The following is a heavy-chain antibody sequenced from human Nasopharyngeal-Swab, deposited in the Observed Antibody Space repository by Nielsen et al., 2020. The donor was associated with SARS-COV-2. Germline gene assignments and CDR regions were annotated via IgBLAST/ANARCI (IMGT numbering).Heavy chain of an antibody. CDR2: VNSDGSNT. J-gene: IGHJ2*01. CDR1: GFTFSSYW. CDR3: ARALNGYFDL. Sequence: GESLKISCAASGFTFSSYWMHWVRQDPGKGLVWVSRVNSDGSNTNYADSVKGRFTISRDNAKNTLYLQMNSLRAEDTALYYCARALNGYFDLWGRGTLVAASS. V-gene: IGHV3-74*01.